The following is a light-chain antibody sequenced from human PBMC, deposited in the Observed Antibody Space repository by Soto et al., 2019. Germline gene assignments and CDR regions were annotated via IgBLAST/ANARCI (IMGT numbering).Light chain of an antibody. CDR3: SSYTSSSTLLYV. V-gene: IGLV2-14*01. CDR2: DVS. Sequence: QSVLTQPASVSGSPGQSITISCTGTSSENGGYNYVSWYQQHPGKAPKLMIYDVSNRPSGVSNRFSGSKSGNTASLTISVLLAEVEADYYCSSYTSSSTLLYVFGTGTKVTVL. J-gene: IGLJ1*01. CDR1: SSENGGYNY.